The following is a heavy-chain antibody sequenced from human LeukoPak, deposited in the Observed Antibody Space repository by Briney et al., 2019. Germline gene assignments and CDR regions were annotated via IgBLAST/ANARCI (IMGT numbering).Heavy chain of an antibody. Sequence: SVKVSCKASGGXFSSYAMSWVRQAPGQGLEWRGRIIPILGIANYAQKFQGRVTMTEDTSTDTAYMELSSLRSEDTAVYYCATDHVAAAGTGVRYYYYGMDVWGQGTTVTVSS. CDR2: IIPILGIA. CDR3: ATDHVAAAGTGVRYYYYGMDV. CDR1: GGXFSSYA. D-gene: IGHD6-13*01. V-gene: IGHV1-69*04. J-gene: IGHJ6*02.